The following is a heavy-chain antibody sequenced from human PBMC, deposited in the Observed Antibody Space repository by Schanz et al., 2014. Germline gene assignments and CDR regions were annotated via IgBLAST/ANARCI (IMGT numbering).Heavy chain of an antibody. CDR2: INPSGGGT. D-gene: IGHD6-6*01. CDR1: GYTFVSYS. Sequence: VQLVQSGAEVKKPGASVKVSCKASGYTFVSYSMHWVRQAPGQGLEWMGIINPSGGGTSYALRFQGRVTMTRDTSTSTVYMELSSLRSDDTAVYYCARDQSPYTNSSDVRYFDYWGQGSLVTVSS. CDR3: ARDQSPYTNSSDVRYFDY. J-gene: IGHJ4*02. V-gene: IGHV1-46*01.